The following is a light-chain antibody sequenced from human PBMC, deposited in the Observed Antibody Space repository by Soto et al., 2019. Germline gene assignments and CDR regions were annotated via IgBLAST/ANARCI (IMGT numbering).Light chain of an antibody. CDR3: MQGTHWPPIT. V-gene: IGKV2-30*01. Sequence: DVVVTQSPLSLPVTLGQAASISCTSSQSLAYSDGNTYLSWFQQRPGQSPRRLIYKVSNRDSGVPDRFSGSGSGTDFTLKISRVEAEDVGVYYCMQGTHWPPITFGQGTRLEIK. CDR1: QSLAYSDGNTY. J-gene: IGKJ5*01. CDR2: KVS.